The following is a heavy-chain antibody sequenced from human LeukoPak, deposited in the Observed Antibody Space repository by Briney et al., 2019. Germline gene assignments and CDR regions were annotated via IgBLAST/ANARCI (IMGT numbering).Heavy chain of an antibody. CDR1: GSSFTSYW. CDR2: IYPGDSDT. J-gene: IGHJ6*02. D-gene: IGHD6-13*01. V-gene: IGHV5-51*01. CDR3: ARAVAAAGTGYYGMDV. Sequence: GESLKISCQGSGSSFTSYWIGWVRQLPGKGLEWMGIIYPGDSDTRYSPSFQGQVTISADKSISTAYLQWSSLKASDTAMYYCARAVAAAGTGYYGMDVWGQGTTVTVSS.